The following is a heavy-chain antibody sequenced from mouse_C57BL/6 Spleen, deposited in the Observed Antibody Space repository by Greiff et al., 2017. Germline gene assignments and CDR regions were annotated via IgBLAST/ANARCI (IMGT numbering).Heavy chain of an antibody. CDR1: GYTFTSYW. CDR2: IDPSDSYT. CDR3: ARREEFITTGVEDY. D-gene: IGHD1-1*01. J-gene: IGHJ2*01. V-gene: IGHV1-50*01. Sequence: VQLQQPGAELVKPGASVKLSCKASGYTFTSYWMQWVKQRPGQGLEWIGEIDPSDSYTNYNKKFKGKATLTVDTSSSTAYMQLSSLTSEDSAVYYGARREEFITTGVEDYWGQGTTLTVSS.